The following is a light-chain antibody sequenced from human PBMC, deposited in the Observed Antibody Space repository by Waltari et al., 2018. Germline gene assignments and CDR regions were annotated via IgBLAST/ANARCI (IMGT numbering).Light chain of an antibody. V-gene: IGLV4-69*01. J-gene: IGLJ3*02. CDR3: QTGGHGTWV. Sequence: QLVLTQSPSASASLGASVKLACTLSSGHSNNVIAWLQQRPEKGPRYLLKVNTDGSHNRGDDVPERFSGSSSGAERYLTISRLQSEDEADYFCQTGGHGTWVFGGGTKLTVL. CDR2: VNTDGSH. CDR1: SGHSNNV.